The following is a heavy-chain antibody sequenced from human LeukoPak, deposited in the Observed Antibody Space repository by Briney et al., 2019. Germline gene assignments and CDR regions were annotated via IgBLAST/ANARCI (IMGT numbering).Heavy chain of an antibody. CDR2: INHSGST. J-gene: IGHJ6*02. CDR1: GGSFSGYY. V-gene: IGHV4-34*01. D-gene: IGHD2-15*01. Sequence: SETLSLTCAVYGGSFSGYYWSWIRQPPGKGLEWIGEINHSGSTNYNPSLKSRVTISVDTSKNQLSLKLSSVTAADTAVYYCARGANFYYCGMDVWGQGTTVTVSS. CDR3: ARGANFYYCGMDV.